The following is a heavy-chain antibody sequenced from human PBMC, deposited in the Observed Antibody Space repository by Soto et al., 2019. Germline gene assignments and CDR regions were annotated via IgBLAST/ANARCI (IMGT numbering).Heavy chain of an antibody. D-gene: IGHD1-26*01. CDR3: ARDFVVGGPTINYYYGMDV. V-gene: IGHV3-66*01. Sequence: EVQLVESGGDLVQPGGSLRLSCAASGFTVSSNYMSWVRQAQGKGLEWRSIIYSAGNTYYADSVKGRFTISRDNSKNTLYLQMNSLGAEYTAVYYCARDFVVGGPTINYYYGMDVWGQGTTVTVSS. CDR2: IYSAGNT. CDR1: GFTVSSNY. J-gene: IGHJ6*02.